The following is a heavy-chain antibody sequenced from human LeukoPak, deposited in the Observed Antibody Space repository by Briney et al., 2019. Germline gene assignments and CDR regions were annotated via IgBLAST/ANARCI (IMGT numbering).Heavy chain of an antibody. Sequence: ASVKVSCKASGYTFTSYGISWVRQAPGQGLEWMGWISAYNGNTNYAQKLQGRVTMTTDTSTSTAYMELRSLRSDDTAVYYCARGKLLWSGELFYNWFDPWGQGTLVTVSS. D-gene: IGHD3-10*01. V-gene: IGHV1-18*04. CDR2: ISAYNGNT. CDR1: GYTFTSYG. CDR3: ARGKLLWSGELFYNWFDP. J-gene: IGHJ5*02.